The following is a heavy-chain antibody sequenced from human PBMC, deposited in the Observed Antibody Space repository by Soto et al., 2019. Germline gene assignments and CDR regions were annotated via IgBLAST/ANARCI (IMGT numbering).Heavy chain of an antibody. V-gene: IGHV4-59*01. D-gene: IGHD3-10*01. Sequence: QVQLQESGPGLVKPSETLSLTCTVSGGSTNSYYWSWIRQPPGKGLEWIGYIYYSGSTNYNPSLKSRVTISVDTSKNQFSLKLSSVTAADTAVYYCARVGVRGVIRDWGQGTLVTVSS. J-gene: IGHJ4*02. CDR1: GGSTNSYY. CDR2: IYYSGST. CDR3: ARVGVRGVIRD.